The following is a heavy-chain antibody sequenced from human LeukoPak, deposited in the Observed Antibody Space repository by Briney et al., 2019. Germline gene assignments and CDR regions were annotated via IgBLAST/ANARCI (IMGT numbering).Heavy chain of an antibody. CDR2: SYSGGPT. Sequence: GGSLRLSCAASGFTVSSNYMSWVRQAPGKGLEWVSASYSGGPTYYADSVKGRFTISRDNSKNTLYLQMNSLRAEDTAVYYCAISSDWTSLDYWGQGTLVTVSS. V-gene: IGHV3-53*01. CDR1: GFTVSSNY. J-gene: IGHJ4*02. D-gene: IGHD6-19*01. CDR3: AISSDWTSLDY.